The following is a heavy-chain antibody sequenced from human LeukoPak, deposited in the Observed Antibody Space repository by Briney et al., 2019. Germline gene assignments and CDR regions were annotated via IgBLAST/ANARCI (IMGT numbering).Heavy chain of an antibody. CDR2: IIPIFGTA. CDR3: ADREGSKGAFDI. J-gene: IGHJ3*02. D-gene: IGHD5-24*01. Sequence: ASVKVSCKASGGTFISYAISWVRQAPGQGLEWMGGIIPIFGTANYAQKFQGRVTITADESTSTAYMELSSLTSEDTAGYYCADREGSKGAFDIWGQGTMVTVSS. CDR1: GGTFISYA. V-gene: IGHV1-69*01.